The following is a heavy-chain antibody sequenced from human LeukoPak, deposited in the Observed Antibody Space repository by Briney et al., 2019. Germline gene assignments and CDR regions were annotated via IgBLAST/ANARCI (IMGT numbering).Heavy chain of an antibody. CDR1: GFTFSSYS. V-gene: IGHV3-48*01. Sequence: GGSLRLSCAASGFTFSSYSMNWVRQAPGKGLEWVSYISSSSSTIYYAGSVKGRFTISRDKSKNTLYLQMNSLRAEDTAIYYCAKAGSYGSGALDYWGQGTLVTVSS. CDR2: ISSSSSTI. D-gene: IGHD3-10*01. J-gene: IGHJ4*02. CDR3: AKAGSYGSGALDY.